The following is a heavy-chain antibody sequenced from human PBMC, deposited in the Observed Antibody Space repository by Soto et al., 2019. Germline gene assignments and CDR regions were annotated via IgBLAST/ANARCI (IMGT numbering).Heavy chain of an antibody. CDR1: GFTFGSYG. D-gene: IGHD3-3*01. J-gene: IGHJ4*02. CDR3: AKDPQYYDFWSGYSDY. V-gene: IGHV3-30*18. CDR2: MSFDGSNK. Sequence: GGSLRLSCAASGFTFGSYGMHWVRQAPGKGLEWVAVMSFDGSNKYYADSVKGRFTISRDNSRNTLYLQMNSLRTEDTAVYYCAKDPQYYDFWSGYSDYWGQGTLVTVSS.